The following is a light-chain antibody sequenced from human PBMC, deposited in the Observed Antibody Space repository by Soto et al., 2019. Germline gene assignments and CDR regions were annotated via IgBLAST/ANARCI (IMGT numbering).Light chain of an antibody. Sequence: DLQMTQSPSSLSASVGDRVTITCRASQSISSYLNWYQQKPGKAPKLLIYAASSLHSGVPSRFSVSGSGTDFTLAVSRLQPEDIATYNCQQSHCMTPILGGGIEVEIK. CDR2: AAS. J-gene: IGKJ4*01. V-gene: IGKV1-39*01. CDR1: QSISSY. CDR3: QQSHCMTPI.